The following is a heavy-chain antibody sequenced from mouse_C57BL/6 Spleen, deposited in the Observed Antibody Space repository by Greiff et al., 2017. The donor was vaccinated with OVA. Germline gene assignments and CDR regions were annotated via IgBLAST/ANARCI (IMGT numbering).Heavy chain of an antibody. D-gene: IGHD2-3*01. V-gene: IGHV8-12*01. Sequence: QVTLKESGPGILQSSQTLSLTCSFSGFSLSTSGMGVSWIRQPSGKGLEWLAHIYWDDDKRYNPSLKSRLTISKDTSRNQVFLKITSVDTADTATYYGARSIGDGYLFAYWGQGTLVTVSA. CDR2: IYWDDDK. CDR3: ARSIGDGYLFAY. J-gene: IGHJ3*01. CDR1: GFSLSTSGMG.